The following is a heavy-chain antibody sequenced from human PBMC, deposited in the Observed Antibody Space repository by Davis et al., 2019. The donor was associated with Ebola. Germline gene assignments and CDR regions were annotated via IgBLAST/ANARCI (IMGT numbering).Heavy chain of an antibody. J-gene: IGHJ4*02. D-gene: IGHD1-1*01. V-gene: IGHV4-34*01. Sequence: PSETLSLTCAVYGGSFSGYYWSWIRQPPGKGLEWIGEINHSGSTNYNPSLKSRVTISVDTSKNQFSLKLSSVTAADTAVYYCAGHYTTGTFDYWGQGTLVTVSS. CDR3: AGHYTTGTFDY. CDR1: GGSFSGYY. CDR2: INHSGST.